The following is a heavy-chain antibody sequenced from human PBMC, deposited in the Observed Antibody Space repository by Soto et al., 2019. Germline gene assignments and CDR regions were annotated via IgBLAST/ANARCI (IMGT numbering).Heavy chain of an antibody. CDR3: ATGHIRSLLDY. V-gene: IGHV1-24*01. Sequence: ASVKVSCKISGYTLTEISRNWVRPPPGKGLEWMGGLDPEDGETIYAQNFQGRVTGTEDTSTDTSYMELSSLRYNDTAVYYCATGHIRSLLDYSGQGTLVTVSS. CDR1: GYTLTEIS. CDR2: LDPEDGET. J-gene: IGHJ4*01. D-gene: IGHD2-21*01.